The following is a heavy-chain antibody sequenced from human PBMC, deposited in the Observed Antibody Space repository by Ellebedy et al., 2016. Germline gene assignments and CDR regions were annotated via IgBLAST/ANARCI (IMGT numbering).Heavy chain of an antibody. Sequence: SETLSLTCTVSGGSISSYYWSWIRQPPGKGLEWIGYIYYSGSTNYNPSLKSRVTISVDTSKNQFSLKLSFVTAADTAVYYCARRFSGSGDNWLDPWGQGTLVTVSS. CDR1: GGSISSYY. CDR3: ARRFSGSGDNWLDP. CDR2: IYYSGST. J-gene: IGHJ5*02. V-gene: IGHV4-59*08. D-gene: IGHD3-10*01.